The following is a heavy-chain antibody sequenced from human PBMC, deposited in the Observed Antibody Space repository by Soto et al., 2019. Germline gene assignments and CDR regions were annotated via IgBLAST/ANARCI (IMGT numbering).Heavy chain of an antibody. J-gene: IGHJ6*02. Sequence: WRPPRLSCAASGFNFKRYGIHCVRQAPGKWLEWVAVRWYDGSDKYYADSVKGRFTISRDNSKNTLYLQMNSLRVEDTAVYYCAKDRSSTLDAMDVWGQGITVTVSS. CDR3: AKDRSSTLDAMDV. CDR2: RWYDGSDK. V-gene: IGHV3-33*06. D-gene: IGHD6-13*01. CDR1: GFNFKRYG.